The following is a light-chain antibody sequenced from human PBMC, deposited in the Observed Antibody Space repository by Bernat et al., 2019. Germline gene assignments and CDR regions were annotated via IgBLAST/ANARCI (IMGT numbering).Light chain of an antibody. CDR2: GAF. CDR3: QQLNSYPIT. CDR1: QVIGTY. V-gene: IGKV1-9*01. Sequence: DIQLTQSPPFLSASVGDRVTITCRASQVIGTYLAWYQQKAGKAPKLLVYGAFTLQTGGPSRFSGSGSGTEFTLTVSTLQPEDSATYHCQQLNSYPITFGQGTRLEIK. J-gene: IGKJ5*01.